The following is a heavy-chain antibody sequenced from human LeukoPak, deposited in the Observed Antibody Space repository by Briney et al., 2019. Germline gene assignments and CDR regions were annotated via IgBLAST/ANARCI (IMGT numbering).Heavy chain of an antibody. J-gene: IGHJ6*02. V-gene: IGHV4-34*01. CDR3: ASVMVRYFDWLLFPYGMDV. Sequence: TASETLSLTCAVYGGSFSGYYWSWIRQPPGKGPEWIGEINHSGSTNYNPSLKSRVTISVDTSKNQFSLKLSSVTAADTAVYYCASVMVRYFDWLLFPYGMDVWGQGTTVTVSS. CDR2: INHSGST. CDR1: GGSFSGYY. D-gene: IGHD3-9*01.